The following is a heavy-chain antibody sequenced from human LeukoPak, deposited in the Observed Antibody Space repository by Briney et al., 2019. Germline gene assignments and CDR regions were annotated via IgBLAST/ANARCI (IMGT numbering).Heavy chain of an antibody. CDR3: ARDTGYCSSTSCFAFDY. CDR1: GFTVSSNY. J-gene: IGHJ4*02. D-gene: IGHD2-2*01. Sequence: GGSLRLSCAVSGFTVSSNYMSWVRQAPGQGMERVSVIYSGGSTYYADSVKGRFTISRDNSKNTLYLQMNSLRAEDTAVYYCARDTGYCSSTSCFAFDYWGQGTLVTVSS. V-gene: IGHV3-53*01. CDR2: IYSGGST.